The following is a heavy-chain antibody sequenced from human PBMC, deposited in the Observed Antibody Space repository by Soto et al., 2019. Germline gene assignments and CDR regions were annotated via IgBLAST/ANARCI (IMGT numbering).Heavy chain of an antibody. CDR1: GDSVSSNSAA. D-gene: IGHD3-3*01. Sequence: QSQTLSLTCAISGDSVSSNSAAWNWIRQSPSRGLEWLGRTYYRSKWYNDYAVSVKSRITINPDTSKNQFSLQLNSVTPEDTAVYYCAGEGTIFGVPMWAFDIWGQGTMVTVSS. CDR2: TYYRSKWYN. V-gene: IGHV6-1*01. J-gene: IGHJ3*02. CDR3: AGEGTIFGVPMWAFDI.